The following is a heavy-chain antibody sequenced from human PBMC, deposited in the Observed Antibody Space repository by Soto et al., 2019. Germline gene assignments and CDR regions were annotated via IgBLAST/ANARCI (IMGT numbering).Heavy chain of an antibody. CDR3: VKDRWNVAAAEVFDS. J-gene: IGHJ4*02. Sequence: VQLLDSGGGLVQPGGSLRLSCAASGFTFSSYAMGWVRQAPGKGLEWVSGISSTGGTADYADSVKGRFTISRDNSRNQRTLQMRSLRADDTAISYCVKDRWNVAAAEVFDSWGQGTLVTVSS. D-gene: IGHD6-13*01. CDR2: ISSTGGTA. CDR1: GFTFSSYA. V-gene: IGHV3-23*01.